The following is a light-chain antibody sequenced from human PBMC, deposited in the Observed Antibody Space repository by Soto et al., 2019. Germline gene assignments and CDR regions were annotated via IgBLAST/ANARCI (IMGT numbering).Light chain of an antibody. V-gene: IGLV2-23*02. CDR1: SSNVGSYNV. CDR2: EDS. CDR3: CSYAGGGTFE. J-gene: IGLJ2*01. Sequence: QSALTQPASVSGAPGQSITISCTGTSSNVGSYNVVSWYQQSPGTAPKLMIYEDSKRPSGVSDRFSGSKSGNTASLAISGLQAEDEADYYCCSYAGGGTFEFGGGTKLTVL.